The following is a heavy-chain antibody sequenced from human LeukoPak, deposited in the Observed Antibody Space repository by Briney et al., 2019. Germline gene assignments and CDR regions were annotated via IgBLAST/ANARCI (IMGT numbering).Heavy chain of an antibody. D-gene: IGHD4-17*01. V-gene: IGHV3-23*01. J-gene: IGHJ4*02. CDR2: ISVSGSST. CDR1: GFAFNTYV. Sequence: GGSLRLSCAASGFAFNTYVMCWVRQAPGKRLHWVSSISVSGSSTYSADSVRGRFTISRDNSKNTLSLEMNSLRADDTATYYCARDAGGAWPFDYWGQGTRVIVSS. CDR3: ARDAGGAWPFDY.